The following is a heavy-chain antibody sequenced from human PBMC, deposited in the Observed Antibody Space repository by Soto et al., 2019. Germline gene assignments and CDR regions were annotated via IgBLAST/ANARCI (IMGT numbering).Heavy chain of an antibody. J-gene: IGHJ4*02. CDR2: ISWNSGSI. V-gene: IGHV3-9*01. Sequence: PGGSLRLSCAASGFTFDDYAMHWVRQAPGKGLEWVSGISWNSGSIGYADSVKGRFTISRDNAKNSLYLQMNSLRAEDTALYYCAKGRYCSGGSCYYYFDYWGQGTLVTVSS. CDR1: GFTFDDYA. CDR3: AKGRYCSGGSCYYYFDY. D-gene: IGHD2-15*01.